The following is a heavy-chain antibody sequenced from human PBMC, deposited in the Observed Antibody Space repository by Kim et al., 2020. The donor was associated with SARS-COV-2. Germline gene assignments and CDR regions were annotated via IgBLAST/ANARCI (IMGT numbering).Heavy chain of an antibody. Sequence: GSTNNNPSLKCRVTISVDTAKNQFSLKLSSVTAADTAVYYCARGIRATNWGQGTLVTVSS. D-gene: IGHD3-3*02. J-gene: IGHJ4*02. CDR3: ARGIRATN. CDR2: GST. V-gene: IGHV4-34*01.